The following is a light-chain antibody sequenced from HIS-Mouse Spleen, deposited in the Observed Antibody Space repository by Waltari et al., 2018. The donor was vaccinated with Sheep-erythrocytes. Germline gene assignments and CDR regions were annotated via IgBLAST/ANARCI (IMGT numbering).Light chain of an antibody. V-gene: IGLV2-8*01. CDR2: EVS. CDR1: SSDVGGYNY. J-gene: IGLJ1*01. CDR3: SSYAGSNNYV. Sequence: QSALTQPPSASGSPGQSVTISCTGTSSDVGGYNYVSWYQQHPGKPPTLMIYEVSKRPSGVPDRFSGSKSGNTASLTVSGLQAEDEADYYCSSYAGSNNYVFGTGTKVTVL.